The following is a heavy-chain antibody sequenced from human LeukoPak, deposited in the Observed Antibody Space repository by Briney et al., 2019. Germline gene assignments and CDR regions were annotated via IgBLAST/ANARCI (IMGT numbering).Heavy chain of an antibody. V-gene: IGHV4-39*02. CDR2: IYYSGST. J-gene: IGHJ4*02. Sequence: PSGTLSLTCTVSGGSISGSTYFWGWIRQPPGKGLEWIGSIYYSGSTYQNPSLKSRVTISVDTSKNQFSLKLSSVTAADTAVYYCARGQRSYFRAVDDWGQGTLVTVSS. CDR3: ARGQRSYFRAVDD. D-gene: IGHD1-26*01. CDR1: GGSISGSTYF.